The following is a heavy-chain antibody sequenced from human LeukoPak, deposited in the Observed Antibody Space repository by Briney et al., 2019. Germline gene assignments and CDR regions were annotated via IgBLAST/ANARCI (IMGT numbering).Heavy chain of an antibody. Sequence: GGSLRLSCAASGFTFSDYYMSWVRQAPGKGLEWVGRIKRTSDGGTTDYAAPVKGRFTISRDDSQNTLYLQINSLKTDDTAVYYCTTGTWFDYWGQGTLVTVSS. J-gene: IGHJ4*02. CDR2: IKRTSDGGTT. D-gene: IGHD1-14*01. CDR1: GFTFSDYY. CDR3: TTGTWFDY. V-gene: IGHV3-15*01.